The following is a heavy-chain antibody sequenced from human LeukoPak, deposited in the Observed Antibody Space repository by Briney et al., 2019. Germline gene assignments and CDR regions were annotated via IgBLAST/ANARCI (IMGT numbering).Heavy chain of an antibody. J-gene: IGHJ4*02. CDR3: ASLYNAYGDY. Sequence: GGSLRLSCAASGFTFRNYGMSWVRQAPGKGLEWVSGTIGSGDSKFYADPVKGRFTISRDNSRNTLYLHMNSLRVDDTAVYCCASLYNAYGDYWGQGALVTVSS. V-gene: IGHV3-23*01. D-gene: IGHD4-17*01. CDR1: GFTFRNYG. CDR2: TIGSGDSK.